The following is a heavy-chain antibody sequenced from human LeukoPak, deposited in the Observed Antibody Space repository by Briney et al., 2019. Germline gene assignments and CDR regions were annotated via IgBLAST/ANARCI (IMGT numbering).Heavy chain of an antibody. V-gene: IGHV3-48*03. J-gene: IGHJ4*02. CDR3: AVNWGKLDY. CDR1: GFTFSSYE. Sequence: GGSLRLSCAASGFTFSSYEMNWVRQAPGKGLEWVSYISSSGSTIYYADSVKGRFTISRDNAKNSLYLQMNSLRAEDTAVYYCAVNWGKLDYWGQGTLVTVSS. CDR2: ISSSGSTI. D-gene: IGHD7-27*01.